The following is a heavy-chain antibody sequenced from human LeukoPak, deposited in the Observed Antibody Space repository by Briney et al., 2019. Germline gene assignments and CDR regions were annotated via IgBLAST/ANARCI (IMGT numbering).Heavy chain of an antibody. V-gene: IGHV4-34*01. CDR3: ARGLRYDILTGHYTFDF. CDR2: IIHSGST. D-gene: IGHD3-9*01. Sequence: SETLSLTCAVYGGSFSGYYWSWIRQPPGKGLEWIGEIIHSGSTNYNPSLKSRVTISVGTSKNQFSLKLSSVTAADTAVYYCARGLRYDILTGHYTFDFWGQGTLVTVSS. J-gene: IGHJ4*02. CDR1: GGSFSGYY.